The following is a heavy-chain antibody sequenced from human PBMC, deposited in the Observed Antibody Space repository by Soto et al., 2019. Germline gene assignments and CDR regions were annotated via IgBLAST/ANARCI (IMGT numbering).Heavy chain of an antibody. D-gene: IGHD4-17*01. CDR1: GYTFTSYG. V-gene: IGHV1-18*01. J-gene: IGHJ4*02. CDR3: ARHSYYGDYSAAVDY. Sequence: ASVKVSCKASGYTFTSYGISWVRQAPGQGLEWMGWISAYNGNTNYAQKLQGRVTMTTDTSTSTAYMELRSLGSEDTAVYYCARHSYYGDYSAAVDYWGQGTLVTVSS. CDR2: ISAYNGNT.